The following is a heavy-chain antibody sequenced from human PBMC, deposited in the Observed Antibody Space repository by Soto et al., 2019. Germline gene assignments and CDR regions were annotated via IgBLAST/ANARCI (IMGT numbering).Heavy chain of an antibody. CDR3: ARDHRYSSSWYRNNYYYYGMDV. J-gene: IGHJ6*02. Sequence: QVQLVQSGAEVKKPGSSVKVSCKASGGTFSSYAISWVRQAPGQGLEWMGRIIPIYGTANYAQKFQGRVTITADKSTSTAYMELSSLRSEDTAVYYCARDHRYSSSWYRNNYYYYGMDVWGQGTTVTVSS. CDR1: GGTFSSYA. CDR2: IIPIYGTA. V-gene: IGHV1-69*06. D-gene: IGHD6-13*01.